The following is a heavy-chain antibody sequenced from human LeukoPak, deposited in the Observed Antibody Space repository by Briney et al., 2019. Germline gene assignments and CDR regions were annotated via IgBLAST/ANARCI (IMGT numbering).Heavy chain of an antibody. CDR3: ARFEGATVWDY. J-gene: IGHJ4*02. CDR1: GGTFSSYA. D-gene: IGHD1-26*01. CDR2: ISAYNGNT. V-gene: IGHV1-18*01. Sequence: ASVKVSCKASGGTFSSYAISWVRQAPGQGLEWMGWISAYNGNTNYAQKLQGRVTMTTDTSTSTAYMELRSLRSDDTAVYYCARFEGATVWDYWGQGTLVTVSS.